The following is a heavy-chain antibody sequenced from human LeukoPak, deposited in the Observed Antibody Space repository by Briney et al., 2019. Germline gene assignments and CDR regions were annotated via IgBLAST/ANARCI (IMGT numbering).Heavy chain of an antibody. D-gene: IGHD6-19*01. CDR2: ISSTGGTT. J-gene: IGHJ6*03. CDR1: GITFSSYG. CDR3: AKDIAVAGTDYYYYYMDV. V-gene: IGHV3-23*01. Sequence: LSGGSLRLSCAASGITFSSYGMSWVRQAPGKGLEWVSSISSTGGTTYYADSVKGRFTISRDNSKNTLYLQMNSLRAEDTAVYYCAKDIAVAGTDYYYYYMDVWGKGTTVTISS.